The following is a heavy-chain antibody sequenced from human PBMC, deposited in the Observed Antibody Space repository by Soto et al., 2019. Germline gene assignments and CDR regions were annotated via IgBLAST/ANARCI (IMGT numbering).Heavy chain of an antibody. CDR2: MYNTGST. V-gene: IGHV4-59*01. CDR1: GGSISSYY. CDR3: ARDLWGYCGTDCYPLDV. J-gene: IGHJ6*02. Sequence: PETLSLTCTVSGGSISSYYWSWIRQPPGTGLEWIGYMYNTGSTVYNPSLKSRVTISVDTSKNQFSLKLNAVTAADTAVYYCARDLWGYCGTDCYPLDVWGQGTTVT. D-gene: IGHD2-21*02.